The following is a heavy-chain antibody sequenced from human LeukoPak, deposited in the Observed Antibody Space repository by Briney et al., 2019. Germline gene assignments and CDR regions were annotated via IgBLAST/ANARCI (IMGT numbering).Heavy chain of an antibody. Sequence: SETLSLTCTVSGGSISSSSYYWGWIRQPPGKGLEWIGSIYYSGSTYYNPSLKSRVTISVDTSKNQFSLKLSSVTAADTAVYYCARVSLTEGFDYWGQRTLVTVSS. J-gene: IGHJ4*02. CDR2: IYYSGST. CDR3: ARVSLTEGFDY. V-gene: IGHV4-39*07. CDR1: GGSISSSSYY.